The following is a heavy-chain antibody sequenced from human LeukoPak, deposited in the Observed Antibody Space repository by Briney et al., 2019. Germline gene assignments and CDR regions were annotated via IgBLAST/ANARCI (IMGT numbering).Heavy chain of an antibody. CDR2: VNYSGSI. J-gene: IGHJ5*01. V-gene: IGHV4-34*01. CDR1: GGSFSGYY. D-gene: IGHD5-12*01. Sequence: SETLSLTCRVYGGSFSGYYWSWIRQPPGKGLEWIGEVNYSGSINYKPSLESRVIISVDTSKNQFSLKLKSVTAADTAVYYCASYRYGYRGMDSWGQGTQVTVSS. CDR3: ASYRYGYRGMDS.